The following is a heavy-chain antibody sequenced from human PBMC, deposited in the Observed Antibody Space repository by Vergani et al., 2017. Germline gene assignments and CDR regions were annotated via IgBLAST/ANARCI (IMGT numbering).Heavy chain of an antibody. CDR2: IQFDGSNQ. V-gene: IGHV3-30*02. D-gene: IGHD3-16*01. CDR1: GFTLSNYD. CDR3: AKHFRGWGIDY. Sequence: QVQLVESGGGVVQRGGSLRLSCATSGFTLSNYDMQWIRQGPGKGLEFVAFIQFDGSNQYYADSVKGRFNLSRDFSKNKLYLQMNSLRTADTATYYCAKHFRGWGIDYWGQGTQVIVSS. J-gene: IGHJ4*02.